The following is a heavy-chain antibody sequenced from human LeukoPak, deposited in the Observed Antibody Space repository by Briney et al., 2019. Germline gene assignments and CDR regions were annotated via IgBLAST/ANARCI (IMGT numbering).Heavy chain of an antibody. CDR2: IYYSGST. CDR3: ARDRYYYDSSGYRFFDY. J-gene: IGHJ4*02. Sequence: SETLSLTCTVSGGSISSYYWSWIRQPPGKGLEWIGYIYYSGSTNYNPSPKSRVTISVDTSKNQFSLKLSSVTAADTAVYYCARDRYYYDSSGYRFFDYWGQGTLVTASS. V-gene: IGHV4-59*01. CDR1: GGSISSYY. D-gene: IGHD3-22*01.